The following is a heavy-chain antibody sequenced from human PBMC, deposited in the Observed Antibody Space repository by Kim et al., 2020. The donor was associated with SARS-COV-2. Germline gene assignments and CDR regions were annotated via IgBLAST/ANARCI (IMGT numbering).Heavy chain of an antibody. CDR2: IYSGGST. CDR1: GFTVSSNY. V-gene: IGHV3-66*01. D-gene: IGHD2-15*01. Sequence: GASLRLSCAASGFTVSSNYMSWVRQAPGKGLEWVSVIYSGGSTYYADSVKGRFTISRDNSKNTLYLQMNSLRAEDTAVYYCAREGEYCSGGSCYRDAFDIWGQGTMVTVSS. J-gene: IGHJ3*02. CDR3: AREGEYCSGGSCYRDAFDI.